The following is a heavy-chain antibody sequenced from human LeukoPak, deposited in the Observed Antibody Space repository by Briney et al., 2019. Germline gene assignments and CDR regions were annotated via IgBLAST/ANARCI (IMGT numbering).Heavy chain of an antibody. CDR1: GFTFSSYA. V-gene: IGHV3-23*01. CDR2: ISGSGFST. D-gene: IGHD4-11*01. CDR3: ATATTTFSNFDH. Sequence: GGSLRLSCAASGFTFSSYAMTWVRQAPGKGLEWVSAISGSGFSTYYADSVEGRFTISRDNLKNTLYLQTSSLSAEDTAVYYCATATTTFSNFDHWGQGTLVSVSS. J-gene: IGHJ4*02.